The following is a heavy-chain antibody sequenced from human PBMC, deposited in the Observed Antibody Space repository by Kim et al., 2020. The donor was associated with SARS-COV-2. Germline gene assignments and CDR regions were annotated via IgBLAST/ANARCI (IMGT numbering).Heavy chain of an antibody. CDR3: VRTASALTYGVY. D-gene: IGHD3-16*01. V-gene: IGHV5-51*01. CDR1: GYKFTSYW. CDR2: IYPGDSDT. Sequence: GESLKIFCKGFGYKFTSYWIGWGRQMPGKGLEWMGIIYPGDSDTRYSPSFQGQVTISADKSLSTACLQWSSLKASDSAVYYGVRTASALTYGVYWGQGTLVTVSS. J-gene: IGHJ4*02.